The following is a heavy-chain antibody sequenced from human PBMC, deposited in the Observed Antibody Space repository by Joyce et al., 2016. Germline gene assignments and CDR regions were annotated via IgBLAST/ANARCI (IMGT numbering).Heavy chain of an antibody. CDR3: ERDSGLRPGLP. CDR2: MYTNGNS. D-gene: IGHD3/OR15-3a*01. V-gene: IGHV4-4*07. Sequence: HVQLQESGPGLVRPSETLSLTCTVSGGSISHYYWNWIRQPAGKGLEWIGRMYTNGNSNYNPALQSRITMSVDLSKSQLSLSVTSVTAAETATYFCERDSGLRPGLPWGQGMLVTVHS. J-gene: IGHJ5*02. CDR1: GGSISHYY.